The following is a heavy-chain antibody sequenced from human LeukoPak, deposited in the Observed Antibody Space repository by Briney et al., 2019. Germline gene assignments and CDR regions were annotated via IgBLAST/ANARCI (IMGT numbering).Heavy chain of an antibody. Sequence: SETLSLTCTVSGDSISPYYWSWIRQPPGKGLEWIGYIYYSGDTNYNPSLKSRVTISVDTSKNQFSLKLSSVTAADTAVYYCARDAVAAAENWFDPWGQGTLVTVSS. CDR2: IYYSGDT. CDR1: GDSISPYY. J-gene: IGHJ5*02. D-gene: IGHD6-13*01. V-gene: IGHV4-59*01. CDR3: ARDAVAAAENWFDP.